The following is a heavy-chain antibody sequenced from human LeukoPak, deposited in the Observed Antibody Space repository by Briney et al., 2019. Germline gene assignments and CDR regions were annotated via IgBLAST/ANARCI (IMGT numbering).Heavy chain of an antibody. D-gene: IGHD2-2*01. CDR1: GFTLSSYG. Sequence: GGSLRLSCVASGFTLSSYGMHWVRQAPGKGLEWVTIIWYDGSNKYYADSVKGRFTISRDNSKNTLYLQMNTLRAEDTAVYYCAKSLGLGSTSSLVVTAYYYMDVWGKETTVTVSS. CDR2: IWYDGSNK. CDR3: AKSLGLGSTSSLVVTAYYYMDV. J-gene: IGHJ6*03. V-gene: IGHV3-33*06.